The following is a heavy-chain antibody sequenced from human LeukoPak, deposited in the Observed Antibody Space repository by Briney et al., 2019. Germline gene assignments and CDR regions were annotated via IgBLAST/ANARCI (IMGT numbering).Heavy chain of an antibody. CDR1: GGSLSGYY. V-gene: IGHV4-34*01. D-gene: IGHD2-2*01. CDR3: ARSEDCGSSSCYWFDP. J-gene: IGHJ5*02. Sequence: SETLSLTCAVYGGSLSGYYWSWIRQSPGKGLEWIGEINRGGITKYNPSLKSRVTISLGTSYNQFSLKLTSVTAADTAMYYCARSEDCGSSSCYWFDPWAREPWSPSP. CDR2: INRGGIT.